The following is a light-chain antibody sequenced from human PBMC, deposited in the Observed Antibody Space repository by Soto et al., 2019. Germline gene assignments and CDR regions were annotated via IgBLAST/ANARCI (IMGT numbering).Light chain of an antibody. V-gene: IGKV3-15*01. Sequence: VITPAPATLSVPRGETATLTCRASQSLSRNLAWHQPKPGQAPRLLIYDASTTATNIPDRFSGSGSGTEFTLTISSLQPEDFATYHCQESYSTPRTFGQGTKGDIK. CDR3: QESYSTPRT. CDR1: QSLSRN. J-gene: IGKJ1*01. CDR2: DAS.